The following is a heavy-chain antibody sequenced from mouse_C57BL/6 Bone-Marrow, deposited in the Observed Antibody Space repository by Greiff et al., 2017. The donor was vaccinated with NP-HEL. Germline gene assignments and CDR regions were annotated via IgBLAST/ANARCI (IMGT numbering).Heavy chain of an antibody. CDR2: ISDGGSYT. CDR3: ARDGAVVATNYAMDY. V-gene: IGHV5-4*01. D-gene: IGHD1-1*01. J-gene: IGHJ4*01. CDR1: GFTFSSYA. Sequence: EVNLVESGGGLVKPGGSLKLSCAASGFTFSSYAMSWVRQTPEKRLEWVATISDGGSYTYYPDNVKGRFTISRDNAKNNLYLQMSHLKSEDTAMYYCARDGAVVATNYAMDYWGQGTSVTVSS.